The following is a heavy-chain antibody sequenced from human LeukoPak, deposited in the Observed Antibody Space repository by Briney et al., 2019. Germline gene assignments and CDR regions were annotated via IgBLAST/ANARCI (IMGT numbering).Heavy chain of an antibody. J-gene: IGHJ5*02. CDR2: IRSKAYGGTT. D-gene: IGHD3-16*01. CDR3: TKSRFYDYVWGGS. Sequence: PGGSLRLSCTASGISIGDYAMSWFRQAPGEGLEWVSLIRSKAYGGTTEYAASVEGRFTISRDDSKSIAYLQMNSLKTDDTAVYYCTKSRFYDYVWGGSWGQGTLVTVSS. CDR1: GISIGDYA. V-gene: IGHV3-49*03.